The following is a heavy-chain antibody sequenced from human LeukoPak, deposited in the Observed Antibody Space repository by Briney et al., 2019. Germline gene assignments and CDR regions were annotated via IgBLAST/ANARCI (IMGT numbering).Heavy chain of an antibody. CDR1: GDSISSSSYY. V-gene: IGHV4-39*07. D-gene: IGHD6-6*01. J-gene: IGHJ4*02. CDR3: ARIEYGSSIDY. Sequence: SETLSLTCTVPGDSISSSSYYWGWIRQPPGKGLEWIGSIYYSGRTYYNPSLKSRVTISVDTSKNQFSLKLSSVTAADTAVYHCARIEYGSSIDYWGQGTLVTVSS. CDR2: IYYSGRT.